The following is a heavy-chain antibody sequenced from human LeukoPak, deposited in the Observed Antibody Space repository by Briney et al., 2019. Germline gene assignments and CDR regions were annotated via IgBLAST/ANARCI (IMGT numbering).Heavy chain of an antibody. CDR1: GGTFSSYA. J-gene: IGHJ4*02. Sequence: ASVKVSCKASGGTFSSYAISWVRQAPGQGLEWMGGIIPIFGTANYAQKFQGRVTITADKSTSTAYMELSSLRSEDTAVYYCARVNAVAGTHYFDYWGQGTLVTVSS. D-gene: IGHD6-19*01. CDR2: IIPIFGTA. CDR3: ARVNAVAGTHYFDY. V-gene: IGHV1-69*06.